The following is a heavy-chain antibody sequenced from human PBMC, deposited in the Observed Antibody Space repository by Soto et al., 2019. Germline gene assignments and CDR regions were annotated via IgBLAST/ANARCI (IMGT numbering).Heavy chain of an antibody. CDR3: VRDDKWAFDI. J-gene: IGHJ3*02. Sequence: HLVESGGGLVQPGRSRRLSCAASGFTFSSYAFNWVRQAPGKGLEWISYISVGSGSIFYADSVKGRFTISRDDAQNSLYLQMNTLRDEDTAIYFCVRDDKWAFDIWGQGTTVIVSS. CDR2: ISVGSGSI. V-gene: IGHV3-48*02. CDR1: GFTFSSYA. D-gene: IGHD1-26*01.